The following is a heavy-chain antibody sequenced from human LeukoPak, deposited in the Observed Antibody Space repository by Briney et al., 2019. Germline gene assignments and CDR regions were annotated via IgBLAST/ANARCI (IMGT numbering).Heavy chain of an antibody. J-gene: IGHJ5*02. CDR1: GGSISSGGYY. Sequence: PSETLSLTCTVSGGSISSGGYYWSWIRQHPGKGLEWIGYIYYSGSTYYNPSLKSRVTISVDTSKNQFSLKLSSVTAADTAVYYCARGSPTESSSWHPHRNWFDPWGQGTLVTVSS. D-gene: IGHD6-13*01. CDR3: ARGSPTESSSWHPHRNWFDP. V-gene: IGHV4-31*03. CDR2: IYYSGST.